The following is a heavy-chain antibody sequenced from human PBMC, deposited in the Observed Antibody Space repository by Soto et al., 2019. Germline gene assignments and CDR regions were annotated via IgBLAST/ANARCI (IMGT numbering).Heavy chain of an antibody. CDR1: GGSISSYY. CDR3: ARVSRWQLVY. D-gene: IGHD6-13*01. V-gene: IGHV4-59*01. J-gene: IGHJ4*02. CDR2: IYYSGST. Sequence: PSETLSLTCTVSGGSISSYYWSWIRQPPGKGLEWIGYIYYSGSTNYNPSLKSRVTISVDTSKNQFSLKLSSVTAADTAVYYCARVSRWQLVYWGQGTLVTVSS.